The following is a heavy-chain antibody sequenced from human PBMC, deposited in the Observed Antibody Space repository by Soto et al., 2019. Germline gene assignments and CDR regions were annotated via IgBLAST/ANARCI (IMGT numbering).Heavy chain of an antibody. J-gene: IGHJ5*02. D-gene: IGHD6-6*01. CDR2: IYYSGST. CDR3: ARDSNSIAGGWFDP. V-gene: IGHV4-59*01. CDR1: GGSISSYY. Sequence: SETLSLTCTVSGGSISSYYWSWIRQPPGKGLEWIGYIYYSGSTNYNPSLKSRVTISVDTSKNQFSLKLSSVTAADTAVYYCARDSNSIAGGWFDPWGQGTLVTVSS.